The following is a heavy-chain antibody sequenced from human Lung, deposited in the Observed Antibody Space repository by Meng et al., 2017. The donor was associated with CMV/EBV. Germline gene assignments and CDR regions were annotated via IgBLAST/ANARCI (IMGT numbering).Heavy chain of an antibody. D-gene: IGHD3-10*01. V-gene: IGHV4-55*03. CDR2: IPHKGSS. CDR3: LRRSGGSV. Sequence: RVTAPALWNPVKSMSLTYDVSRNTIAKQNWRAWVRQTPEKGRERNGEIPHKGSSAYNPSLKRRVSMSIDKSKNQFSLKLTSVTAADTAVYHCLRRSGGSVWGQGTLVTVSS. CDR1: RNTIAKQNW. J-gene: IGHJ1*01.